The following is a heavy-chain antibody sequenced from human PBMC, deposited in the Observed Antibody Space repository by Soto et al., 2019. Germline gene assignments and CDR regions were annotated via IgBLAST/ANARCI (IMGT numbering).Heavy chain of an antibody. J-gene: IGHJ6*02. V-gene: IGHV3-33*01. D-gene: IGHD5-12*01. CDR1: GFTFSSYG. CDR3: ARGRGYSGYDLYDYYGMDV. Sequence: QVQLVESGGGVVQPGRSLRLSCAASGFTFSSYGMHWVRQAPGKGLEWVAVIWYDGSNKYYADSVKGRFTISRDNSKNTLYLHMNSLRAADTAVYYCARGRGYSGYDLYDYYGMDVWGQGTTVTVSS. CDR2: IWYDGSNK.